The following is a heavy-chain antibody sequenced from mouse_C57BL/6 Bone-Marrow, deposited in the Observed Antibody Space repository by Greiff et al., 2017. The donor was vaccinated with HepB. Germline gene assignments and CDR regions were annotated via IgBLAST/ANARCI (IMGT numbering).Heavy chain of an antibody. J-gene: IGHJ2*01. Sequence: EVQLQHSGAELVRPGASVKLSCTASGFNIKDYYMHWVKQRPEQGLEWIGRIDPEDGDTEYAPKFQGKATMTADTSSNTAYLQLSSLTSEDTAVYYCTTGAYYYGSSYVDYFDYWGQGTTLTVSS. CDR1: GFNIKDYY. V-gene: IGHV14-1*01. CDR3: TTGAYYYGSSYVDYFDY. D-gene: IGHD1-1*01. CDR2: IDPEDGDT.